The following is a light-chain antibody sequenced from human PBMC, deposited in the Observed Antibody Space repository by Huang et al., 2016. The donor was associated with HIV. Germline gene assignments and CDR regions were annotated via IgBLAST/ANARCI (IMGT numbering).Light chain of an antibody. CDR1: QSVSTN. J-gene: IGKJ1*01. CDR2: ASS. Sequence: EIVMTQSPATLSVSPGERATLSCRASQSVSTNLDWYQQKTGQAPRLLMYASSTRATGIPARVSGSGSGTEFTLTISRLQSEDVAVYYCQQYNNWPPWTFGQGTKVEI. V-gene: IGKV3D-15*01. CDR3: QQYNNWPPWT.